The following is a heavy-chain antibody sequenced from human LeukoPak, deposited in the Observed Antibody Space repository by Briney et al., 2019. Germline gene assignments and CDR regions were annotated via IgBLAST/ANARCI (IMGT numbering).Heavy chain of an antibody. Sequence: NPSETLSLTCTVAGGSISSYYWSWIRQPPGKGLEWIGYIYKSGSTNYTPSLKSRVTISVDTSKNQFSLKLSSVTAADTAVYYCARCRSYDSSGYCDAVDIWGQGTMVIVSS. CDR2: IYKSGST. J-gene: IGHJ3*02. CDR3: ARCRSYDSSGYCDAVDI. V-gene: IGHV4-59*01. CDR1: GGSISSYY. D-gene: IGHD3-22*01.